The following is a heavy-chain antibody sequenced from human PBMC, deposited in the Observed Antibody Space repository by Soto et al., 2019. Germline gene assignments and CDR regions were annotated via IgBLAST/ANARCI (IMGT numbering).Heavy chain of an antibody. J-gene: IGHJ4*02. CDR1: RFTFSDYY. CDR3: ARTPITSGSYHYDS. CDR2: ISSGGGTI. V-gene: IGHV3-11*01. Sequence: GPRRLSCADSRFTFSDYYITCIRQAPGKGLEWVSYISSGGGTIHYADSVKGRFTISRDNAKTSLYLQMNSLRAEGTAVYYCARTPITSGSYHYDSWGQGTLVTVYS. D-gene: IGHD3-10*01.